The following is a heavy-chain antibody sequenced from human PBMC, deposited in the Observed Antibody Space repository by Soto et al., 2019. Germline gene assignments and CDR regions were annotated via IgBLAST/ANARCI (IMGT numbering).Heavy chain of an antibody. CDR1: DGSVSSGRYY. CDR2: IYYSGNT. CDR3: GRVLAMTLSGVNQRYIQH. J-gene: IGHJ1*01. Sequence: QVQLQESGPGLVKPSETLSLTCTVSDGSVSSGRYYWGWIRQSPGKGLEWIGHIYYSGNTHYNPSLKSRVNISVDTSKNQFSLKLRSMTAADTAVYYCGRVLAMTLSGVNQRYIQHWGQGSLVTVSS. V-gene: IGHV4-61*01. D-gene: IGHD2-2*01.